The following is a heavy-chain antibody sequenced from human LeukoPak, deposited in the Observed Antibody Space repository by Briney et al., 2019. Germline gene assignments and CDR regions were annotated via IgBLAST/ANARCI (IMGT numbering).Heavy chain of an antibody. J-gene: IGHJ6*03. V-gene: IGHV3-21*01. CDR1: GFTFSSYS. D-gene: IGHD2-2*01. Sequence: GGSLRLSCAASGFTFSSYSMNWVRQAPGKGLEWVSSISSSSSCIYYADSVKGRFTISRDNAKNSLYLQMNSLRAEDTAVYYCARAGYCSSTSCTYYYYYMDVWAKGPRSPSP. CDR2: ISSSSSCI. CDR3: ARAGYCSSTSCTYYYYYMDV.